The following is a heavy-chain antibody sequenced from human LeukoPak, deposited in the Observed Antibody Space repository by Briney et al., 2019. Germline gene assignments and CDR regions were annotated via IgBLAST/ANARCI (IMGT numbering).Heavy chain of an antibody. Sequence: GGSLRLSCAASGFTFSNYAMHWVRQAPGKGLEWVSLISSGGTYEYYADSVKGRFTISRDNSKNTLYLQLNSLRAEDTAVYYCARDSTYYYDSGSSGPHYFDNWGQGILVTVSS. CDR2: ISSGGTYE. CDR3: ARDSTYYYDSGSSGPHYFDN. D-gene: IGHD3-10*01. J-gene: IGHJ4*02. CDR1: GFTFSNYA. V-gene: IGHV3-30*01.